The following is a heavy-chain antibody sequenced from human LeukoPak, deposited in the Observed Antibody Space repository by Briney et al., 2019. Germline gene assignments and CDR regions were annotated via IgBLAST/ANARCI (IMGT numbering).Heavy chain of an antibody. Sequence: GGSLRLSCAASGFTFSSYSMNWVRQAPGKGLEWVSAISGSGGSTYYADSVKGRFTISKDNSKNTLYLQMNSLRAEDTAVYYCAKDRVIAWEPIYYFDYWGQGTLVTVSS. J-gene: IGHJ4*02. CDR1: GFTFSSYS. CDR3: AKDRVIAWEPIYYFDY. D-gene: IGHD1-26*01. V-gene: IGHV3-23*01. CDR2: ISGSGGST.